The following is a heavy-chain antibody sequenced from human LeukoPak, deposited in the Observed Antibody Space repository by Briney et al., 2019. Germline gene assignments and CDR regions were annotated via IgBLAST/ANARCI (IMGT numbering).Heavy chain of an antibody. Sequence: GGSLRLSCAASGFTFSSYGMHWVRQAPGKGLEWVAVIWYDGSNKYYADSVKGRFTISRDNSKNTLYLQMNSLRAEDTAVYYCARWDIRGTAHQLDYWGQGILVTVSS. J-gene: IGHJ4*02. CDR1: GFTFSSYG. CDR3: ARWDIRGTAHQLDY. D-gene: IGHD1-7*01. V-gene: IGHV3-33*01. CDR2: IWYDGSNK.